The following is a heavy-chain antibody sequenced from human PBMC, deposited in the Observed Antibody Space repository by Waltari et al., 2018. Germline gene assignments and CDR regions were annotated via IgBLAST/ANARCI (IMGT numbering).Heavy chain of an antibody. CDR1: GYTFTSYD. D-gene: IGHD2-2*01. CDR3: ARGRCSSTSCYGHYYYYYMDV. V-gene: IGHV1-8*01. J-gene: IGHJ6*03. Sequence: QVQLVQSGAEVKKPGASVKVSCKASGYTFTSYDINWVRQATGQGLEWMGWMNPNSGNTGNARKFQGRVTMTRTTSISTAYMELSSLRSEDTAVYYCARGRCSSTSCYGHYYYYYMDVWGKGTTVTVSS. CDR2: MNPNSGNT.